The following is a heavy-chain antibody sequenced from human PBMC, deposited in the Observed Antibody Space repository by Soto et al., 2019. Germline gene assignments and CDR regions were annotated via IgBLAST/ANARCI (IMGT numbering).Heavy chain of an antibody. CDR1: GFTFSSNA. D-gene: IGHD4-17*01. V-gene: IGHV3-23*01. CDR3: AKYRGKAYGDYHLDY. Sequence: VQLLESGGGLVQPGGSLRLSCAASGFTFSSNAMSWVRQAPGKGLEWVSIISGGGITHCADSVKGRFTISRDNSKSTLYLQMNSLRAEDTAVYYCAKYRGKAYGDYHLDYWGQGTLLTVSS. J-gene: IGHJ4*02. CDR2: IISGGGIT.